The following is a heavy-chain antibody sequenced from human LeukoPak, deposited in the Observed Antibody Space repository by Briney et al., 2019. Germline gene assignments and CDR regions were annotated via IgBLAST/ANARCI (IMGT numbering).Heavy chain of an antibody. Sequence: GGSLRLSCAASGFTFDDYAMHWVRQAPGQGLERVSGISWNSGSIGYADSVKGRFTISRDNAKSSLYLQMNSLRAEDTALYYCAKDRFIALAGGNFDYWGQGTLVTVSS. CDR1: GFTFDDYA. V-gene: IGHV3-9*01. CDR3: AKDRFIALAGGNFDY. CDR2: ISWNSGSI. D-gene: IGHD6-19*01. J-gene: IGHJ4*02.